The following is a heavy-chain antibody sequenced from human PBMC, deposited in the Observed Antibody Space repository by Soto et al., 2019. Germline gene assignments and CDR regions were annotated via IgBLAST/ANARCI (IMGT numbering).Heavy chain of an antibody. V-gene: IGHV1-46*02. CDR2: INPNAGTT. CDR1: GNTLNXXX. Sequence: QVQVVQSGAEVXQPGASXXXXCKASGNTLNXXXXXXXXXXXXXXXEWMGLINPNAGTTTYAQKFRDRVTMTRGSSPTTVYMELSSLRSDDTAVYYCASPDYDSGAPLFYYAMDVWGQGTTVTVSS. CDR3: ASPDYDSGAPLFYYAMDV. J-gene: IGHJ6*02. D-gene: IGHD3-16*01.